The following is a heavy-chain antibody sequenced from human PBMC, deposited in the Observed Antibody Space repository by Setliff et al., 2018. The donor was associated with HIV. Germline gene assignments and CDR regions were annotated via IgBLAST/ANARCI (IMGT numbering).Heavy chain of an antibody. Sequence: SPTLSLTCAVYGGSFSGYFWTWIRQPPQKRLEWIGEINHGGDTNYNPSLKSRVTISVDTSKNQFSLKLSSVTAADTAVYYCARVGDFYDGSGHYSVLDAFDMWGQGTKVTVSS. J-gene: IGHJ3*02. CDR3: ARVGDFYDGSGHYSVLDAFDM. CDR1: GGSFSGYF. CDR2: INHGGDT. V-gene: IGHV4-34*01. D-gene: IGHD3-22*01.